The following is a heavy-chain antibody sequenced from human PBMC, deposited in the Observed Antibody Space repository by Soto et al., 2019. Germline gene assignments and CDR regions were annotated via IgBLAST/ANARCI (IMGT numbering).Heavy chain of an antibody. CDR2: ISGSGGST. CDR1: GFTFSSYA. CDR3: AKRHRDSSGYHLDIWDY. Sequence: GGSLRLSCAASGFTFSSYAMSWVRQAPGKGLEWVSAISGSGGSTYYADSVKGRFTISRDNSKNTLYLQMNSLRAEDTAVYYCAKRHRDSSGYHLDIWDYWGQGTLVTVSS. D-gene: IGHD3-22*01. J-gene: IGHJ4*02. V-gene: IGHV3-23*01.